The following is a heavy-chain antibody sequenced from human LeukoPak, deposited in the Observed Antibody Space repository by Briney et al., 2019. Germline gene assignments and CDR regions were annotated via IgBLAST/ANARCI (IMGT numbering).Heavy chain of an antibody. CDR3: ARGHAIDI. V-gene: IGHV4-34*01. CDR2: INHSGST. J-gene: IGHJ3*02. Sequence: SETLSLTCAVYGGSFSCYYWSWIRQPPGKGLEWIGEINHSGSTNYNPSLKSRVTISVDTSKNQFSLKLSSVTAADTAVYYCARGHAIDICSQGTMVTVSS. CDR1: GGSFSCYY.